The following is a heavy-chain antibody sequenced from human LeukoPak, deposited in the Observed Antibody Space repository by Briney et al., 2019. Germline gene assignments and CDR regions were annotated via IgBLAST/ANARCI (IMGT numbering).Heavy chain of an antibody. Sequence: SETLSLTCTVSGGSISSSSYYWGWIRQPPGKGLEWIGSIYYSGSTYYNPSPKSRVTISVDTSKNQFSLKLSSVTAADTAVYYCARFWVLSVWGSYYIPDIWGQGTMVAVSS. CDR3: ARFWVLSVWGSYYIPDI. J-gene: IGHJ3*02. CDR1: GGSISSSSYY. V-gene: IGHV4-39*07. CDR2: IYYSGST. D-gene: IGHD3-16*01.